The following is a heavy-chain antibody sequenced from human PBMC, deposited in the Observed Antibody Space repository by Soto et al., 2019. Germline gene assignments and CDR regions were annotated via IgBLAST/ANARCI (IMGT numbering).Heavy chain of an antibody. V-gene: IGHV3-7*01. Sequence: EVQLVESGGGLVQPGGSLRLSCAASGYSISTYWMSWVRQAPGKGLEWVANVKQDGSEEYYVDSVKGRFTISRDNAKNSLYLQMNSLRDEDTAVYYCAALDTAMVKTAGYWGQGTLVTVSS. CDR2: VKQDGSEE. J-gene: IGHJ4*02. CDR3: AALDTAMVKTAGY. D-gene: IGHD5-18*01. CDR1: GYSISTYW.